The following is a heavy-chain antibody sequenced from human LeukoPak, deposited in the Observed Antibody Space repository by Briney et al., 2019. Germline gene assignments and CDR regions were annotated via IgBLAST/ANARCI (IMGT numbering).Heavy chain of an antibody. CDR1: GFTFSNYW. Sequence: GGSLRLSCAAAGFTFSNYWMTWVRQAPGRGLEWVANIKQDGSEKYYVDSVKGRFTISRDDARNSLYLQMNSLRVEDTAVYYCARSIAAAESYWGQGTLVTVSS. J-gene: IGHJ4*02. V-gene: IGHV3-7*01. D-gene: IGHD6-13*01. CDR3: ARSIAAAESY. CDR2: IKQDGSEK.